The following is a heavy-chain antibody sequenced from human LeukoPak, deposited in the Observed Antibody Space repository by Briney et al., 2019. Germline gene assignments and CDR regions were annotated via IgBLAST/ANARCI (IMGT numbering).Heavy chain of an antibody. CDR3: AREPVGATRNYYSDY. D-gene: IGHD1-26*01. V-gene: IGHV4-38-2*02. J-gene: IGHJ4*02. Sequence: SETLSLTCTVSGYSISSGYYWGWIRQPPGKGLEWIGSIYHSGSTYYNPSLKSRVTISVDTSKNQFSLKLSSVTAADTAVYYCAREPVGATRNYYSDYWGQGTLVTVSS. CDR1: GYSISSGYY. CDR2: IYHSGST.